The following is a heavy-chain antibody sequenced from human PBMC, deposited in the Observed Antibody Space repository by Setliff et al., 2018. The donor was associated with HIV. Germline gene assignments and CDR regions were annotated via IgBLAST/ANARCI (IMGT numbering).Heavy chain of an antibody. CDR3: TRPQFFYDHNGRDN. J-gene: IGHJ4*02. CDR1: GFTFSNAW. D-gene: IGHD2-8*01. CDR2: VKSKGSGGTT. V-gene: IGHV3-15*07. Sequence: GGSLRLSCAASGFTFSNAWMNWVRQAPGKGLEWVGRVKSKGSGGTTDYATPVKGRFTISRDDSTNTMYLQMNSLETEDTAVYYCTRPQFFYDHNGRDNWGQGTLVTVSS.